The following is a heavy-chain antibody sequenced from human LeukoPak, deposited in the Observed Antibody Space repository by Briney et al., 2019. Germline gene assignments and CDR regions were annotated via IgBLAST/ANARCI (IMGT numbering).Heavy chain of an antibody. CDR1: GYSISSGYY. V-gene: IGHV4-38-2*02. CDR2: IHHGGST. CDR3: ARDDSANWNDVNKAFDI. D-gene: IGHD1-20*01. J-gene: IGHJ3*02. Sequence: KPSETLSLTCAVSGYSISSGYYWGWIRQPPGQGLECIGSIHHGGSTYYNSSLKSRVTISVDTSKNQFSLKLSSVTAADTAVYYCARDDSANWNDVNKAFDIWGQGTMVTVSS.